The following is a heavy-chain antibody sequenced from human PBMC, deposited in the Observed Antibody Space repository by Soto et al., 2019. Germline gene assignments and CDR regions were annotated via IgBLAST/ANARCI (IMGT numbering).Heavy chain of an antibody. V-gene: IGHV4-4*07. D-gene: IGHD5-12*01. CDR1: GGSISVYY. CDR2: IYTSGST. CDR3: ARAGGYEVQGNNWFDP. Sequence: PSETLSLTCTVSGGSISVYYWSWIRHPAGKGLEWIGRIYTSGSTNYNPSLKSRVTLSVDTSKNQFSLKLTSVTAADTAVYYCARAGGYEVQGNNWFDPWGQGTLVTVSS. J-gene: IGHJ5*02.